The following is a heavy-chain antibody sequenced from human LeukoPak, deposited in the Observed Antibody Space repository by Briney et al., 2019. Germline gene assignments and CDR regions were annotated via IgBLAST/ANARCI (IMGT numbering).Heavy chain of an antibody. D-gene: IGHD6-19*01. J-gene: IGHJ5*02. CDR2: ISSSSSYI. CDR1: GFTFSSYS. V-gene: IGHV3-21*04. Sequence: GGSLRLSCAASGFTFSSYSMNWVRQAPGKGLEWVSSISSSSSYIYYADSVKGRFTISRDNSKNTLYLQMNSLRAEDTAVYYCAKGSGAWVAVAEWFDPWGQGTLVTVSS. CDR3: AKGSGAWVAVAEWFDP.